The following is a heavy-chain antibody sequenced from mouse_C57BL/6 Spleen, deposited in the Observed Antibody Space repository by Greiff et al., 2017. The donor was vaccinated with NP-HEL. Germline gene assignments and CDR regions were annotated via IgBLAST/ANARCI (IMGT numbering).Heavy chain of an antibody. D-gene: IGHD2-3*01. CDR3: ARRRDGSFDY. J-gene: IGHJ2*01. CDR1: GYSITSGYD. CDR2: ISYSGST. Sequence: DVKLQESGPGMVKPSQSLSLTCTVTGYSITSGYDWHWIRHFPGNKLEWMGYISYSGSTNYNPSLKSRISITHDTSKNHFFLKLNSVTTEDTATYYCARRRDGSFDYWGQGTTLTVSS. V-gene: IGHV3-1*01.